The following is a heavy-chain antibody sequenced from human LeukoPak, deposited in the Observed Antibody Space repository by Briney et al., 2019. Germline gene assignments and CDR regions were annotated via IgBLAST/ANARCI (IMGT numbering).Heavy chain of an antibody. V-gene: IGHV3-30*04. CDR1: GFTFSSYA. D-gene: IGHD6-19*01. CDR2: ISYDGSNK. Sequence: GRSLRLSCAASGFTFSSYATHWVRQAPGKGLEWVAVISYDGSNKYYADSVKGRFTISRDNSKNTLYLQMNSLGAEDTAVYYCARTLRGNRIAVAGTSFDYWGQGTLVTVSS. CDR3: ARTLRGNRIAVAGTSFDY. J-gene: IGHJ4*02.